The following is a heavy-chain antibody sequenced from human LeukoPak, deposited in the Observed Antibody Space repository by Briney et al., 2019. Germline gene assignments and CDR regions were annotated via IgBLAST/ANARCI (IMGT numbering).Heavy chain of an antibody. Sequence: PSETLSLTCTVSGGSISSYYWSWIRQPPGKGLEWIGYIYYSGSTYYNPSLKSRVTISVDTSKNQFSLKLSSVTAADTAVYYCARAIRYYYGSGSYHPRHAFDIWGQGTMVTVSS. V-gene: IGHV4-30-4*01. CDR3: ARAIRYYYGSGSYHPRHAFDI. CDR1: GGSISSYY. D-gene: IGHD3-10*01. J-gene: IGHJ3*02. CDR2: IYYSGST.